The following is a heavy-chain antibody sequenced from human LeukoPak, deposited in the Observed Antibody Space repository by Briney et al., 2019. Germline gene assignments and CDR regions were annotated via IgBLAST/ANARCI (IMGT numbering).Heavy chain of an antibody. D-gene: IGHD4-11*01. V-gene: IGHV1-18*01. CDR2: ISAYNGNT. CDR1: GYTFTSYG. Sequence: ASVKVSCKASGYTFTSYGISWVRQAPGQGLEWMGWISAYNGNTNYAQKLQGRVTMTTDTSTSTAYMELRSLRSDDTAVYYCASTTVTPDAFDIWGQGTMVTVSS. CDR3: ASTTVTPDAFDI. J-gene: IGHJ3*02.